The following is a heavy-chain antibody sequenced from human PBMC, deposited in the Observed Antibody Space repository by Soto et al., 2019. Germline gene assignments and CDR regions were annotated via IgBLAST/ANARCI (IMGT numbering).Heavy chain of an antibody. CDR1: GFTFSSYS. CDR2: ISSSSSYI. CDR3: ARVVYYSDPYYSYGMAV. J-gene: IGHJ6*02. Sequence: EVQLVESGGGLVKPGGSLRLSCAASGFTFSSYSMNWVRQAPGKGLEWVSSISSSSSYIYYADSVKGRFTISRGNAKNSLYLQVTRLCAVVTGVYCGARVVYYSDPYYSYGMAVWGQGPTVTVSS. V-gene: IGHV3-21*01. D-gene: IGHD3-22*01.